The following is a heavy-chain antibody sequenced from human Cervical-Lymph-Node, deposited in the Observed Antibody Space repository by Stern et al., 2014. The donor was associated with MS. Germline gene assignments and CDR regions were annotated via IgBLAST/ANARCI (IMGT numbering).Heavy chain of an antibody. J-gene: IGHJ6*02. CDR1: GFTFSTYA. CDR2: FSDSVVYT. V-gene: IGHV3-23*01. Sequence: EVQLLESGGGLVQPGGSLRLSCAASGFTFSTYAFSWVRQAAGNGLEWASNFSDSVVYTYYSDSVKGRFTISRDNSKSMLYLEMQSLRAEDTAVYHCAKDLGRGVVVVPLYGLDVWGQGTTVTVSS. CDR3: AKDLGRGVVVVPLYGLDV. D-gene: IGHD2-2*01.